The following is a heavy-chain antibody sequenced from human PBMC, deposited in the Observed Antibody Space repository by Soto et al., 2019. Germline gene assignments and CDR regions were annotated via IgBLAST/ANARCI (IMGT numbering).Heavy chain of an antibody. CDR1: GFTFSRYA. D-gene: IGHD4-17*01. Sequence: PGGSLRLSCSASGFTFSRYAMHWVRQAPGEGLDWVAVVSFDGSNEYYAESVRGRFTISRDTSKNTLYLQMNSLRPEDTAVYFCARPRMTTTTRYHGMDGWGRGTTVTVAS. V-gene: IGHV3-30-3*01. CDR3: ARPRMTTTTRYHGMDG. CDR2: VSFDGSNE. J-gene: IGHJ6*02.